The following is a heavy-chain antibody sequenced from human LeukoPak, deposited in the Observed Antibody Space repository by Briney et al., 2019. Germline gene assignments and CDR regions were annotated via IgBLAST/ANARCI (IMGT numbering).Heavy chain of an antibody. J-gene: IGHJ4*02. D-gene: IGHD3-10*01. Sequence: GGSLRLSCAASGFTFSDSSMNWIRQAPGKGLECISYISGSGGTIYYADSVKGRFTISRDNAKNSLYLQMNSLRAEDTAVYYCARARYGSGTGWLDYWGQGTLVTVSS. CDR2: ISGSGGTI. V-gene: IGHV3-11*01. CDR1: GFTFSDSS. CDR3: ARARYGSGTGWLDY.